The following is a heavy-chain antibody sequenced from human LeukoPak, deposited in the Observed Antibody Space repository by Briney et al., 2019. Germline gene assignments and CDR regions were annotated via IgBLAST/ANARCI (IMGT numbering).Heavy chain of an antibody. J-gene: IGHJ6*02. Sequence: GGSLRLSCAASGFTFSSYGMHWVRQAPGKGLEWVAVISYDGSNKYYADSVKDRFTISRDNSKNTLYLQMNSLRAEDTAVYYRARPPTTVTTLYGMDVWGQGTTVTVSS. CDR3: ARPPTTVTTLYGMDV. D-gene: IGHD4-17*01. V-gene: IGHV3-30*03. CDR2: ISYDGSNK. CDR1: GFTFSSYG.